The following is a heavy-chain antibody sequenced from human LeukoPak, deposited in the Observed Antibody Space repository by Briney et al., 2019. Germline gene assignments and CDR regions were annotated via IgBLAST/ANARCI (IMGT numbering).Heavy chain of an antibody. J-gene: IGHJ4*02. Sequence: SETLSLTCTVSGGSISSYYWSWIRQPPGKGLERIGYIYYSGSTNYNPSLKSRVTISVDTSKNQFSLKLSSVTAADTAVYYCASTYGSGSYFTYWGQETLVTVSS. V-gene: IGHV4-59*01. CDR3: ASTYGSGSYFTY. CDR1: GGSISSYY. CDR2: IYYSGST. D-gene: IGHD3-10*01.